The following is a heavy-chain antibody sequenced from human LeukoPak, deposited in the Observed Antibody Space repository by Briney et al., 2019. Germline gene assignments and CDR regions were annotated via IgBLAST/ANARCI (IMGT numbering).Heavy chain of an antibody. Sequence: SETLSLTCAVYGGSFSGYYWSWIRQPPGKGLEWIGEINHSGSTNYNPSLKSRVTISVDTSKNQFSLKLSSVTAADTAVYYCARVAVAGYYFDYWGQGTLVTVSS. CDR1: GGSFSGYY. D-gene: IGHD6-19*01. CDR3: ARVAVAGYYFDY. CDR2: INHSGST. J-gene: IGHJ4*02. V-gene: IGHV4-34*01.